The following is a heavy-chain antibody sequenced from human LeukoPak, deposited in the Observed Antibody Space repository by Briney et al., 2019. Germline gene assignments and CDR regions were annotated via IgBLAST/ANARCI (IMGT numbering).Heavy chain of an antibody. V-gene: IGHV1-46*01. CDR3: ARDNSVGDIAWWFDP. J-gene: IGHJ5*02. Sequence: ASVKVSCKASGHSFTSHYMHWVRQAPGQGLEWMGLINPSGSSTLYAQKFQGRVTMTRYMSTTTDYMELSSLRSEDTAVYYCARDNSVGDIAWWFDPWGQGTLVTVSS. CDR2: INPSGSST. CDR1: GHSFTSHY. D-gene: IGHD3-16*02.